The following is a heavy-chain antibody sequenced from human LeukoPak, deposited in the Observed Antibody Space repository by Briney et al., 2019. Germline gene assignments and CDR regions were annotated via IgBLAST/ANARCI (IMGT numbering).Heavy chain of an antibody. V-gene: IGHV3-30*19. Sequence: PGGSLRLSCAASAFTFSTYGMHWVRQAPGKGLEWVAVISYDGSNKYYADSVKGRFTISRDNSKNTLYLQMNSLRAEDTAVYYCARGSGSYPLDYWGQGTLVTVSS. CDR1: AFTFSTYG. CDR2: ISYDGSNK. CDR3: ARGSGSYPLDY. D-gene: IGHD3-10*01. J-gene: IGHJ4*02.